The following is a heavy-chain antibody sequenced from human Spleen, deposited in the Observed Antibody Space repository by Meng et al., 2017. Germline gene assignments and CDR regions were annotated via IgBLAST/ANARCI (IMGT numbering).Heavy chain of an antibody. Sequence: QGQVVQSGAEVKKPGASVKVSCDASGYTLSSDGFSWVRQAPGQGLEWLGWINVYNGKTDYALKFQDRVTMTTDTFTNTAYMELRSLRSDDTAVYYCARDEDISAAGKLFGDYWGQGTLVTVSS. CDR2: INVYNGKT. J-gene: IGHJ4*02. CDR1: GYTLSSDG. CDR3: ARDEDISAAGKLFGDY. V-gene: IGHV1-18*01. D-gene: IGHD6-13*01.